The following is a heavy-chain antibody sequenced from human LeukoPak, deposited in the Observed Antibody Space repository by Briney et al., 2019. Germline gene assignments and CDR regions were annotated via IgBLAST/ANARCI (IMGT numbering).Heavy chain of an antibody. Sequence: GESLKISCKGSGYSFTSYWIGGVRQMPGKGLEWMGIIYPGDSDTSYSPSFQGQVTISADKSISTAYLQWSSLKASDTAMYYCARQESDTAMVYWFDPWGQGTLVTVSS. CDR1: GYSFTSYW. J-gene: IGHJ5*02. CDR2: IYPGDSDT. D-gene: IGHD5-18*01. CDR3: ARQESDTAMVYWFDP. V-gene: IGHV5-51*01.